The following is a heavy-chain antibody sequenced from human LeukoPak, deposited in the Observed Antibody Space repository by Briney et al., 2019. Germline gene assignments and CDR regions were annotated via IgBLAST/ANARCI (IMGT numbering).Heavy chain of an antibody. Sequence: ASVKVSCKASGGTFSSYAISWVRQAPGQGLERMGGIIPIFGTANYAQKFQGRVTITADESTSTAYMELSSLRSEDTAVYYCARRHRYCSSTSCYEGAFDIWGQGTMVTVSS. D-gene: IGHD2-2*01. CDR1: GGTFSSYA. CDR2: IIPIFGTA. CDR3: ARRHRYCSSTSCYEGAFDI. V-gene: IGHV1-69*01. J-gene: IGHJ3*02.